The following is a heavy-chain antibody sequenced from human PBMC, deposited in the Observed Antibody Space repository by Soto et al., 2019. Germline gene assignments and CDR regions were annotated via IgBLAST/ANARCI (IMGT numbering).Heavy chain of an antibody. CDR3: ARASPPDIVVVVAATPEYAFDI. J-gene: IGHJ3*02. V-gene: IGHV3-21*01. CDR1: GFTLSSYS. CDR2: ISSSSSYI. D-gene: IGHD2-15*01. Sequence: PGGSLRLSCAASGFTLSSYSMNWVRQAPGKGLEWVSSISSSSSYIYYADSVKGRFTISRDNAKNSLYLQMNSLRAEDTAVYYCARASPPDIVVVVAATPEYAFDIWGQGTMVTVS.